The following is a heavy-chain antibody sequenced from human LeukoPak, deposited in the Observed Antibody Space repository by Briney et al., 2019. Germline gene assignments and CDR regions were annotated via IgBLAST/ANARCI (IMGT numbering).Heavy chain of an antibody. CDR2: IYYGEST. Sequence: SETLSLTCTVSGGSISSYYWSWIRQPPGKGLEWIGYIYYGESTNYNPSLKSRVTMSVDTSMNQFSLKLSSVTAADTAVYYCARVGGSNYYYYGMDVWGQGTTVTVSS. D-gene: IGHD2-15*01. J-gene: IGHJ6*02. V-gene: IGHV4-59*01. CDR3: ARVGGSNYYYYGMDV. CDR1: GGSISSYY.